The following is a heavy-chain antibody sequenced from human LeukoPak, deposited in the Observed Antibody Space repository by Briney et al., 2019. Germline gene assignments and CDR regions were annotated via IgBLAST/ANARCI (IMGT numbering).Heavy chain of an antibody. CDR1: GGSISSYY. V-gene: IGHV4-59*01. CDR3: ARAGGFGELLSHFDY. D-gene: IGHD3-10*01. Sequence: SETLSLTCTVSGGSISSYYWSWIRQPPGKGREWTGYIYYSGSTNYNPSLKSRVTISVDTSKNQFSLKLSSVTAADTAVYYCARAGGFGELLSHFDYWGQGTLVTVSS. J-gene: IGHJ4*02. CDR2: IYYSGST.